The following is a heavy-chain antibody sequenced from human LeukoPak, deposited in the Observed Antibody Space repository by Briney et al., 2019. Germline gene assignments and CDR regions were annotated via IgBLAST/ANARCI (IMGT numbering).Heavy chain of an antibody. CDR1: GFTVSSNY. J-gene: IGHJ5*02. Sequence: LRLSCAASGFTVSSNYMSWVRQPPGKGLEWIGYIYYSGSTYYNPSLKSRVTISVDTSKNQFSLKLSSVTAADTAVYYCARGDHSSSWVPVWFDPWGQGTLVTVSS. CDR3: ARGDHSSSWVPVWFDP. D-gene: IGHD6-13*01. CDR2: IYYSGST. V-gene: IGHV4-30-4*08.